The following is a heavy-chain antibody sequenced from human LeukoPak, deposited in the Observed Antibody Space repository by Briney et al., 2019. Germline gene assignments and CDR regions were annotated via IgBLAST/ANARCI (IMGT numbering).Heavy chain of an antibody. CDR3: AKDRLAVVLDY. Sequence: GGSLRLSCAVSGFTFSSYAMNWVRQAPGKGLEWVSSISGSGGRTYYADSVKGRFTISRDNSKNTLYLQMNSLRAEDTAVYYCAKDRLAVVLDYWGQGTLVTVSS. D-gene: IGHD6-19*01. J-gene: IGHJ4*02. CDR1: GFTFSSYA. V-gene: IGHV3-23*01. CDR2: ISGSGGRT.